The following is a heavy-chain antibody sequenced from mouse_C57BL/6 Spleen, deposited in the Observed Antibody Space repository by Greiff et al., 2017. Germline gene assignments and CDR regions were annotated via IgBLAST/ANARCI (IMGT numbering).Heavy chain of an antibody. CDR1: GFSLTSYG. V-gene: IGHV2-2*01. D-gene: IGHD1-1*01. Sequence: QVQLQQSGPGLVQPSQSLSITCTVSGFSLTSYGVHWVRQSPGKGLEWLGVIWSGGSTDYNAAFISRLSISKDNSKSQVFFKMNSLQADDTAIYYCARKGDYGSSYVSAWFAYWGQGTLVTVSA. J-gene: IGHJ3*01. CDR2: IWSGGST. CDR3: ARKGDYGSSYVSAWFAY.